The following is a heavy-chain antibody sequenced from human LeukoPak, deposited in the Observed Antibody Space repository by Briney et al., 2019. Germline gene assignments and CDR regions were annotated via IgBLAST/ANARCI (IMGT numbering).Heavy chain of an antibody. J-gene: IGHJ6*03. CDR1: GFTFDSHA. CDR3: ARRGNYSYYHMDV. CDR2: ISTASSTV. V-gene: IGHV3-48*01. Sequence: GGSLRLSCAASGFTFDSHAMNWVRQVPGKGLEWISYISTASSTVHYADSVKGRFTISRDNAKNSLYLQMNSLRADDTAMYYCARRGNYSYYHMDVWGKGTTVTVSS.